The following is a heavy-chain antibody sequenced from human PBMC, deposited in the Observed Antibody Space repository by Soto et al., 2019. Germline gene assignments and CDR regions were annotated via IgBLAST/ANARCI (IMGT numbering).Heavy chain of an antibody. CDR1: GGTFSSYA. Sequence: SVKVSCKASGGTFSSYAISWVRQAPGQGLEWMGGIIPIFGTANYAQKFQGRVTITADKSTSTAYMELSSLRSEDTAVYYCARATRERYCSSTSCYSWFDPWGQGTLVTVSS. J-gene: IGHJ5*02. D-gene: IGHD2-2*01. CDR2: IIPIFGTA. V-gene: IGHV1-69*06. CDR3: ARATRERYCSSTSCYSWFDP.